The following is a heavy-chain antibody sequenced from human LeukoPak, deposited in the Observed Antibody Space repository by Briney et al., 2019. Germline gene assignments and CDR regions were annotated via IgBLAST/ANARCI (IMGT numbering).Heavy chain of an antibody. D-gene: IGHD3-22*01. CDR1: GGSISSSSYY. CDR3: ARGTMMVGP. CDR2: INYSGTT. Sequence: SETLSLTCTVSGGSISSSSYYWGWIRQPPGKGLEWIGYINYSGTTNYNPSLKSRVSMSVDTSKNKFSLKLSSVTAADTAVYYCARGTMMVGPWGQGTQVTVSS. V-gene: IGHV4-61*05. J-gene: IGHJ5*02.